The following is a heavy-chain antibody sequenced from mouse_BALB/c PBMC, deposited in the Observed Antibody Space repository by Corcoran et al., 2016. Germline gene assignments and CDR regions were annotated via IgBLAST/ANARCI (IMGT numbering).Heavy chain of an antibody. CDR2: IDPANGNT. Sequence: EVQLQQSGAELVKPGASVKLSCTASGFNIKDTYMHWVKQRPEQGLEWIGRIDPANGNTKYDPKFQGKATITADTSSNTAYLQLSSLTSEDTDVYYCARYDYYYAMDYWGQGTSVTVSS. D-gene: IGHD2-14*01. J-gene: IGHJ4*01. V-gene: IGHV14-3*02. CDR3: ARYDYYYAMDY. CDR1: GFNIKDTY.